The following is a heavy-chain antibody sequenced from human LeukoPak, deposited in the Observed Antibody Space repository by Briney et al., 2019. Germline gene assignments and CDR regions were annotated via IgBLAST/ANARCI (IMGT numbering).Heavy chain of an antibody. CDR3: VRDRHDYGDYFDY. Sequence: PSETLSLTCSVSGGSISSYYWSWIRQPAGEGLEWIGRIYSSGSTNYNPSLKSRVTISVDKSKNQISLKLNSVTAADAAVYYCVRDRHDYGDYFDYWGQGTLVTVSS. D-gene: IGHD4-17*01. CDR2: IYSSGST. V-gene: IGHV4-4*07. J-gene: IGHJ4*02. CDR1: GGSISSYY.